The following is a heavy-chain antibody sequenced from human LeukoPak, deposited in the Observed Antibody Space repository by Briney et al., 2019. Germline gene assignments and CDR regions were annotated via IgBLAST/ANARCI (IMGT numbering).Heavy chain of an antibody. V-gene: IGHV3-30*18. D-gene: IGHD2-2*02. CDR1: GFTFSSYG. Sequence: GGSLRLSCAASGFTFSSYGMHWVRQAPGKGLEWVAVISYDGSNKYYADSVKGRFTISRDNSKNTLYLQMNSLRAEDTAVYYCAKDQCSSTSCYTGVGSYGMDVWGQGTTVTVSS. J-gene: IGHJ6*02. CDR2: ISYDGSNK. CDR3: AKDQCSSTSCYTGVGSYGMDV.